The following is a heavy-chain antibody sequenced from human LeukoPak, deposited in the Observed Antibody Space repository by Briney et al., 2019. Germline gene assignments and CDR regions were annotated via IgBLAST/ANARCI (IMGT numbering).Heavy chain of an antibody. CDR1: GFTFSDYY. Sequence: GGSLRLFCAASGFTFSDYYMSWIRQAPGKGLEWVSYISSSGSTIYYADSVKGRFTISRDNAKNSLYLQMNSLRAEDTAVYYCARVENIVVVTPFDYWGQGTLVTVSS. V-gene: IGHV3-11*01. D-gene: IGHD2-21*02. CDR2: ISSSGSTI. CDR3: ARVENIVVVTPFDY. J-gene: IGHJ4*02.